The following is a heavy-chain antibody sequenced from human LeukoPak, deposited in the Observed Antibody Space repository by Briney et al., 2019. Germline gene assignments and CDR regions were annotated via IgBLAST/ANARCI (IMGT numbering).Heavy chain of an antibody. CDR1: GDSISSGTYY. J-gene: IGHJ5*02. CDR3: ARGVGSSSSNWFDP. Sequence: SETLSLTCTVSGDSISSGTYYWSWIRQPAGKGLEWIGRVYSSGNTNYNPSLKSRVTISIDTSKNQFSLKLSSVTAADTAAYYYARGVGSSSSNWFDPWGQGTLVTVSS. V-gene: IGHV4-61*02. CDR2: VYSSGNT. D-gene: IGHD6-6*01.